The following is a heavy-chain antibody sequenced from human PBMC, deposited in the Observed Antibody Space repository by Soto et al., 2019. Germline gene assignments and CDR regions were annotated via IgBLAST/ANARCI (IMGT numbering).Heavy chain of an antibody. V-gene: IGHV1-18*01. CDR3: ARVLYYDFWSGPPDAFDI. D-gene: IGHD3-3*01. J-gene: IGHJ3*02. CDR2: ISAYNGNT. Sequence: GASVKVSCKSSGHTFTSYGISWVRQAPGQGLEWMGWISAYNGNTNYAQKLQGRVTMTTDTSTSTAYMELRSLRSDDTAVYYCARVLYYDFWSGPPDAFDIWGQGTMVTVSS. CDR1: GHTFTSYG.